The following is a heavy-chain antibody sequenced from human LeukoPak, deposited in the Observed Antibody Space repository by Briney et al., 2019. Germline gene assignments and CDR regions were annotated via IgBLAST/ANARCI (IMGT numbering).Heavy chain of an antibody. CDR3: ARADDYGREDY. D-gene: IGHD4-17*01. J-gene: IGHJ4*02. CDR1: GFTVSSNY. Sequence: PGGSLGLSCAASGFTVSSNYMSWVRQAPGKGLEWVSVIYSGGSTYYADSVKGRFTISRDNSKNTLYLQMNSLRAEDTAVYYCARADDYGREDYWGQGTLVTVSS. V-gene: IGHV3-53*01. CDR2: IYSGGST.